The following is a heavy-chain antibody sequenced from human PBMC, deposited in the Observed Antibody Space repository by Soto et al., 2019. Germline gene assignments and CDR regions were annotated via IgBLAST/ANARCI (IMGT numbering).Heavy chain of an antibody. V-gene: IGHV4-28*01. CDR3: ARFEGGWFDP. CDR1: GYSISSSNW. D-gene: IGHD3-16*01. CDR2: IYYSGST. Sequence: SETLSLTCAVSGYSISSSNWWGWIRQPPGKGLEWIGYIYYSGSTYYNPSLKSRVTISVDRSKNQFSLKLSSVTAADTAVYYCARFEGGWFDPWGQGTLVTVSS. J-gene: IGHJ5*02.